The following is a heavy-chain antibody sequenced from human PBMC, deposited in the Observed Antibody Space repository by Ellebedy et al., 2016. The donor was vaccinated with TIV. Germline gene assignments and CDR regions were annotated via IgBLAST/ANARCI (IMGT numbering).Heavy chain of an antibody. D-gene: IGHD4-23*01. CDR2: IYYSGST. J-gene: IGHJ4*02. CDR3: ARRGTVEPFDY. Sequence: SETLSLXXTVSSGSISTSDYYWGWFRQPPGKGLEWIGSIYYSGSTYYNPSLKSRVTISVDTSKNQFSLKLSSVTAADTAVYYCARRGTVEPFDYWGQGTLVTVSS. V-gene: IGHV4-39*01. CDR1: SGSISTSDYY.